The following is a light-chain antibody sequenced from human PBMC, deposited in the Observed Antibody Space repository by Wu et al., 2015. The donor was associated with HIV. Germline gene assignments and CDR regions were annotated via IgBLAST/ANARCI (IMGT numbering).Light chain of an antibody. J-gene: IGKJ1*01. V-gene: IGKV1-13*02. CDR3: QLFHGYPL. CDR1: QVIRSA. Sequence: AIQLTQSPSSLSASVGDRVTITCRASQVIRSAFAWYQQKPGKPPQLLIYDVSSLQRGVPSRFSGSGSGIDFTLTINSLQPEDFATYYCQLFHGYPLFGQGTKGGSQT. CDR2: DVS.